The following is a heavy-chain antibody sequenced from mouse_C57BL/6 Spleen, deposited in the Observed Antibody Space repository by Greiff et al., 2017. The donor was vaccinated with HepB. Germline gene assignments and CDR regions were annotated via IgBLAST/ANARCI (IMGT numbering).Heavy chain of an antibody. CDR1: GFTFTDYY. CDR2: IRNKANGYTT. Sequence: EVQLVESGGGLVQPGGSLSLSCAASGFTFTDYYMSWVRQPPGKALEWLGFIRNKANGYTTEYSASVKGWFTISRDNSQSILYRQMNALRAEDSATYYCARYGNYLDYWGQGTTLTVSS. CDR3: ARYGNYLDY. J-gene: IGHJ2*01. V-gene: IGHV7-3*01.